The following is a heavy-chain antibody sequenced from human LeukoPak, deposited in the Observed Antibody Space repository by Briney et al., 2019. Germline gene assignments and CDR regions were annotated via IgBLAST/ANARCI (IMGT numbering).Heavy chain of an antibody. D-gene: IGHD6-19*01. V-gene: IGHV4-61*02. J-gene: IGHJ5*02. CDR2: IYTSGST. Sequence: PSETLSLTCTVSGGSISSGSYYWSWIRQPAGKGLEWIGRIYTSGSTNYNPSLKSRVTISVDTSKNQFSLKLSSVTAAGTAVYYCARGASSGWYHPAYNWFDPWGQGTLVTVSS. CDR1: GGSISSGSYY. CDR3: ARGASSGWYHPAYNWFDP.